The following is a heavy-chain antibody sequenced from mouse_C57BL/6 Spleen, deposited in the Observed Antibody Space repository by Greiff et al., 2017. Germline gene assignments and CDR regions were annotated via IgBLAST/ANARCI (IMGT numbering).Heavy chain of an antibody. Sequence: VQLQESGAELVRPGASVTLSCKASGYTFTDYEMHWVKQTPVHGLEWIGAIDPETGGTAYNQKFKGKAILTADKSSSTAYMELRSLTSEDSAVYYCTRHYSNYPSVDYWGQGTTLTVSS. D-gene: IGHD2-5*01. CDR3: TRHYSNYPSVDY. J-gene: IGHJ2*01. V-gene: IGHV1-15*01. CDR1: GYTFTDYE. CDR2: IDPETGGT.